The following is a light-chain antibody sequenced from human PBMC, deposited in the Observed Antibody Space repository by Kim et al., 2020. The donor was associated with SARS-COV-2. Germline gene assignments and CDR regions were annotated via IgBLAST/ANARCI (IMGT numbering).Light chain of an antibody. CDR1: QSVSSN. CDR2: GAS. CDR3: QQYSSWPLT. Sequence: VSPGERVTLSCRASQSVSSNLAWYRQKPGQAPRILIFGASSRATGVPARFGGSVSGTEFTLTISSLQSEDFAVYFCQQYSSWPLTFGGGTKVDIK. V-gene: IGKV3-15*01. J-gene: IGKJ4*01.